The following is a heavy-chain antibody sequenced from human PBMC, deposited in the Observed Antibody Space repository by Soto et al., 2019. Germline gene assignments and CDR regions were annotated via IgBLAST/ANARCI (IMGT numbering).Heavy chain of an antibody. V-gene: IGHV3-23*04. Sequence: EVQLVESGGGLVQPGGYLRLSCAASGCTFSSYAMSWVRQAPGKGLEWVSAISGSGGSTYYADSVKGRFTISRDNSKNTLYLQMNSLRAEDTAVYYCAKAPRDVVVTASPGIEYFQLWGRGTLVTVSS. D-gene: IGHD2-21*02. CDR1: GCTFSSYA. J-gene: IGHJ1*01. CDR2: ISGSGGST. CDR3: AKAPRDVVVTASPGIEYFQL.